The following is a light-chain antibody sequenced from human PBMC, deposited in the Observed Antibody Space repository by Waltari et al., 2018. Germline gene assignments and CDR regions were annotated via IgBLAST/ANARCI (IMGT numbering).Light chain of an antibody. CDR2: EVT. CDR3: SSYTTTTTLL. CDR1: SSDIGGSNF. V-gene: IGLV2-14*01. Sequence: QSALTQPASASGSPGQSNTISCTGTSSDIGGSNFFSWYQQHPGKAPEHMIYEVTNRPSGVSNRFSGSKSGNTASLTISGLQAEDEADYYCSSYTTTTTLLFGTGTKVTVL. J-gene: IGLJ1*01.